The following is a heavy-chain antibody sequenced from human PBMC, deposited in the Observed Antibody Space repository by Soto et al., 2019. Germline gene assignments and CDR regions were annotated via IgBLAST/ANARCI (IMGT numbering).Heavy chain of an antibody. D-gene: IGHD2-15*01. V-gene: IGHV4-39*01. J-gene: IGHJ5*02. CDR1: GGSISSSSYY. CDR2: IYYSGST. Sequence: SETLSLTCTVSGGSISSSSYYWGWIRLPPGKGLEWIGSIYYSGSTYYNPSLKSRVTISVDTSKNQFSLKLSSVTAADTAVYYCARLVAATRGWFDPWGQGTLVTVSS. CDR3: ARLVAATRGWFDP.